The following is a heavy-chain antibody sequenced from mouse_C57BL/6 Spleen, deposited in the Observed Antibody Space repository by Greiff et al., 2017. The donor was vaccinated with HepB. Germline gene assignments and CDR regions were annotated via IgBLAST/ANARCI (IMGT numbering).Heavy chain of an antibody. J-gene: IGHJ2*01. CDR2: INPYNGDT. CDR3: ARSGYSNPFDY. D-gene: IGHD2-5*01. V-gene: IGHV1-20*01. Sequence: EVQLQQSGPELVKPGDSVKISCKASGYSFTGYFMNWVMQSHGKSLEWIGRINPYNGDTFYNQKFKGKATLTVDKSSSTAHMELRSLTSEDSAVYYCARSGYSNPFDYWGQGTTLTVSS. CDR1: GYSFTGYF.